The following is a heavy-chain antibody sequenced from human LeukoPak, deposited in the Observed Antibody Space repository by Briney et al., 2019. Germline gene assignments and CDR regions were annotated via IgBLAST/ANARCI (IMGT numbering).Heavy chain of an antibody. CDR2: IDYSGGST. CDR1: GFTLSSYE. V-gene: IGHV3-23*01. CDR3: ARVLRYCSGGNCYSGGLGYMDV. D-gene: IGHD2-15*01. J-gene: IGHJ6*03. Sequence: GGSLRLSCTASGFTLSSYEMSWIRQAPGKGLEWVSSIDYSGGSTHYADSVMGRFTISRDNSKNTLYLQLDSLTAEDTAVYYCARVLRYCSGGNCYSGGLGYMDVWGKGTTVTISS.